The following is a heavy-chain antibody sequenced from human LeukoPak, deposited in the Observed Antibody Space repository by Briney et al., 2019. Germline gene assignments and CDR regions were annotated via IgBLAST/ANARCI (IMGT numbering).Heavy chain of an antibody. CDR3: ARHSSQESGSYYVPLGY. CDR1: GGSVSSSTFC. D-gene: IGHD3-10*01. CDR2: VHYTGGT. Sequence: SETLSLTCTVSGGSVSSSTFCWGWIRQPPGKGLECIASVHYTGGTFYNPSLKSRVTIPMNTSKTHFSLNLRSVTPADTPVYYCARHSSQESGSYYVPLGYWGQGTLVTVSS. V-gene: IGHV4-39*01. J-gene: IGHJ4*02.